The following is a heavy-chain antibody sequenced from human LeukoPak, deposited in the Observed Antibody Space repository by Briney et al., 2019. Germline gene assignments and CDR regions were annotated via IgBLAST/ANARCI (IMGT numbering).Heavy chain of an antibody. V-gene: IGHV3-73*01. CDR3: TRSQRWLPDLFDY. CDR2: IRSKANSYAT. D-gene: IGHD5-24*01. J-gene: IGHJ4*02. CDR1: GFTFSGSA. Sequence: PGGSLRLSCAASGFTFSGSAMHWVRQASGKGLEWVGRIRSKANSYATAYAASVKGRFTISRDDSKNTAYLQMNSLKTEDTAVYYCTRSQRWLPDLFDYWGQGTLVTVSS.